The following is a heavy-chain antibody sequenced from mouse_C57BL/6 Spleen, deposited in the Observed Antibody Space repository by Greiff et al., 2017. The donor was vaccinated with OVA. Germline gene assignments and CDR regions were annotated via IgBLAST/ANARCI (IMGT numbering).Heavy chain of an antibody. CDR3: ARGWDVDY. CDR2: ISDGGSYT. J-gene: IGHJ2*01. V-gene: IGHV5-4*03. Sequence: EVKLVESGGGLVKPGGSLKLSCAASGFTFSSYAMSWVRQTPEKRLEWVATISDGGSYTYYPDNVKGRFTISRDNAKNNLYLQMSHLKSEDTAMYYGARGWDVDYWGQGTTLTVSS. D-gene: IGHD4-1*01. CDR1: GFTFSSYA.